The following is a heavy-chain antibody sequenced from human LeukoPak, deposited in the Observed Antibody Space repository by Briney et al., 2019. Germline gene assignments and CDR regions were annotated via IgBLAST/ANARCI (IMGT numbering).Heavy chain of an antibody. CDR1: GFTFDDYA. J-gene: IGHJ6*03. V-gene: IGHV3-43D*03. CDR3: ATSGDSSGSYYYYYYMDV. CDR2: ISWDGGST. D-gene: IGHD3-22*01. Sequence: GGSLRLSCAASGFTFDDYAMHWVRQAPGKGLEWVSLISWDGGSTYYADSVKGRFTISRDNSKNSLYLQMNSLRAEDTALYYCATSGDSSGSYYYYYYMDVWGKGTTVTVSS.